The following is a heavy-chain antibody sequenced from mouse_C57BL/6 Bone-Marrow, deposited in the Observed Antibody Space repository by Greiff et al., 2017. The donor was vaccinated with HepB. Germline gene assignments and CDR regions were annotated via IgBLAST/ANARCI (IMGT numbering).Heavy chain of an antibody. CDR1: GYAFSSSW. CDR3: ARWGYFDV. J-gene: IGHJ1*03. V-gene: IGHV1-82*01. CDR2: IYPGDGDT. Sequence: VQGVESGPELVKPGASVKISCKASGYAFSSSWMNWVKQRPGKGLEWIGRIYPGDGDTNYNGKFKGKATLTADKSSSTAYMQLSSLTSEDSAVYFCARWGYFDVWGTGTTVTVSS.